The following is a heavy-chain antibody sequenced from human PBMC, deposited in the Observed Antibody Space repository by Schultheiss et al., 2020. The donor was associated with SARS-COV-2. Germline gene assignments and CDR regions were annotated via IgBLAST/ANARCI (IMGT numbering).Heavy chain of an antibody. V-gene: IGHV1-2*06. CDR1: ASTFTGYY. J-gene: IGHJ4*02. CDR3: AAGRPPKY. CDR2: INPNSGGA. Sequence: ASVKVSCKASASTFTGYYIHWVRQAPGQGLEWMGRINPNSGGANYAQKFQGRVTMTRDTSISAAYMELRRLRSDDTAVYYCAAGRPPKYWGQGTLVTVSS.